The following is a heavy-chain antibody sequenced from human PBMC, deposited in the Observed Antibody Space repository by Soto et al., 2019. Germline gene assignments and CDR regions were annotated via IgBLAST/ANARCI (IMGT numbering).Heavy chain of an antibody. CDR1: GGSFSGYY. Sequence: SETLSLTCAVYGGSFSGYYWSWIRQPPGKGLEWIGEINHSGSTNYNPSLKSRVTISVDTSKNQFSLKLSSVTAADTAVYYCARDMRYGMDVWGQGTTVTVSS. V-gene: IGHV4-34*01. CDR3: ARDMRYGMDV. CDR2: INHSGST. J-gene: IGHJ6*02. D-gene: IGHD2-2*01.